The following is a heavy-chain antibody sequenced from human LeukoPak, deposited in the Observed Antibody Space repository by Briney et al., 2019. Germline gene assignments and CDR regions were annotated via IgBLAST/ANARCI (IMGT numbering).Heavy chain of an antibody. Sequence: GGSLRLSCAASGFTFSSYWMSWVRQAPGKGLEWVANIKQDGSEKYYVDSVKGRFTISRDNAKNSLYLQMNSLRAEDTAVYYCARDTSSSWSYYYGMDVWGQGTTVTVSS. J-gene: IGHJ6*02. D-gene: IGHD6-13*01. CDR2: IKQDGSEK. V-gene: IGHV3-7*01. CDR1: GFTFSSYW. CDR3: ARDTSSSWSYYYGMDV.